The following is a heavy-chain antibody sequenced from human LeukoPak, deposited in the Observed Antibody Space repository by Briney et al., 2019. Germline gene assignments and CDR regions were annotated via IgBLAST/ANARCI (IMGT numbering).Heavy chain of an antibody. J-gene: IGHJ6*02. V-gene: IGHV1-18*01. CDR2: ISAYNGNT. CDR3: ERESTVVYNYYYYGMDV. D-gene: IGHD4-23*01. CDR1: GYTFTSYG. Sequence: GASVKVSCKASGYTFTSYGISWVRQAPGQGLEWMGWISAYNGNTNYAQKLQGRVTMTTDTSTSTAHMELRSLRSDDTAVYYCERESTVVYNYYYYGMDVWGQGTTVTVSS.